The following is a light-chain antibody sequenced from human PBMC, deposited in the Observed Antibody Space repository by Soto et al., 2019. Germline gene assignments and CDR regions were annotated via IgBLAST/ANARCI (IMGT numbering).Light chain of an antibody. Sequence: DIVMTQSPDSLAVSLGERATINCKSSQSVLYSSNNKNYLAWYQQKPRQPPKLLIYWASTRESGVPDRFSGSGSGTDFTLTISSLQAEDVAVYYCLQYFDTPAFGQGTKVEIK. CDR1: QSVLYSSNNKNY. CDR2: WAS. CDR3: LQYFDTPA. V-gene: IGKV4-1*01. J-gene: IGKJ1*01.